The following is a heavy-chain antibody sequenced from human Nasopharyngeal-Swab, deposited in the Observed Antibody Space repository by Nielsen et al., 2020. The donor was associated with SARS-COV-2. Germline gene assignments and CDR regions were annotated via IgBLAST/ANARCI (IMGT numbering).Heavy chain of an antibody. D-gene: IGHD2-2*02. CDR1: GFTFSGYW. CDR2: INPDGSDT. CDR3: ARDGDIVVVPAAIIWEGAFDI. J-gene: IGHJ3*02. Sequence: GGSLRLSCAASGFTFSGYWMHWVRQAPGKGLVWVSRINPDGSDTTDADSVKGRFTISRDNSKNTLYLQMNSLRAEDTAVYYCARDGDIVVVPAAIIWEGAFDIWGQGTMVTVSS. V-gene: IGHV3-74*01.